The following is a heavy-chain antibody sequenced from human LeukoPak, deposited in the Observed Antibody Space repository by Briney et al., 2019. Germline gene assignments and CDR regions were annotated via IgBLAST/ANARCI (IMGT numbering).Heavy chain of an antibody. CDR3: ARVAYCSSSSCLTKNWFDP. Sequence: SGESLKISCKGSGYSFASHWIGWVRQMPGKGLEWMGIIYPGDSDTRYSPSFQGQVTISADKSISTAYLQWSGLKASDTAMYYCARVAYCSSSSCLTKNWFDPWGQGTLVTVSS. V-gene: IGHV5-51*01. CDR2: IYPGDSDT. CDR1: GYSFASHW. J-gene: IGHJ5*02. D-gene: IGHD2-15*01.